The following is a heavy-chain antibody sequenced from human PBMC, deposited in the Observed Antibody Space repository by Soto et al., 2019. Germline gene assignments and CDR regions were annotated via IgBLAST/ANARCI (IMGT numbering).Heavy chain of an antibody. CDR3: ARVPRGTAVVVAAKLFDY. D-gene: IGHD2-15*01. Sequence: RASVKVSCKASGYTFNSYGISWVRQAPGQGLEWMGWISAYNGNTNYAQKLQGRVTMTTDTSTRTAYMELRSLRSDDTAVYYCARVPRGTAVVVAAKLFDYWGQGTLVTVSS. V-gene: IGHV1-18*01. J-gene: IGHJ4*02. CDR2: ISAYNGNT. CDR1: GYTFNSYG.